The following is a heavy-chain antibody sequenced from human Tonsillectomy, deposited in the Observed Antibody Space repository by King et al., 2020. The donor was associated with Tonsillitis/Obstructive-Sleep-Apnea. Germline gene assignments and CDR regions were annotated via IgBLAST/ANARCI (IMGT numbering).Heavy chain of an antibody. CDR2: IHTDTGNP. Sequence: QLVQSGSELKKPGASVKVSCKASGYSFTSYAMSWVRQAPGQGLEWMGWIHTDTGNPTYAQGFTGRFVFSLDTSVSTAYLHMSSLKAEDTAVYYCARVLADYNYYYMDVWGKGTTVTVSS. CDR1: GYSFTSYA. J-gene: IGHJ6*03. V-gene: IGHV7-4-1*02. CDR3: ARVLADYNYYYMDV.